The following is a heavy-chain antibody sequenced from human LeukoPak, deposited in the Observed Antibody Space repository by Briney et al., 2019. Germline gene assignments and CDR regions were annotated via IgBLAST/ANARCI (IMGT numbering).Heavy chain of an antibody. D-gene: IGHD1-26*01. CDR1: GFTFSTYW. Sequence: PGGSLRLSCAASGFTFSTYWMTWVRQAPGKGLEWVSLIYSGGSTYYADSVKGRFTISRDNSKNTLYLQMNSLRAEDTAVYYCARDLSGSYFPLFSMDYWGQGTLVTVSS. CDR2: IYSGGST. V-gene: IGHV3-66*01. CDR3: ARDLSGSYFPLFSMDY. J-gene: IGHJ4*02.